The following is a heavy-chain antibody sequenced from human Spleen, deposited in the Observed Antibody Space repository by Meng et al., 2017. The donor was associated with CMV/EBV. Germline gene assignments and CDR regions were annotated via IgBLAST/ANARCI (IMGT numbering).Heavy chain of an antibody. J-gene: IGHJ4*02. CDR1: VDSVSSCSSA. D-gene: IGHD6-13*01. CDR2: TYFRSRWSN. V-gene: IGHV6-1*01. CDR3: ARGRYSTFDY. Sequence: LYVDSVSSCSSAWNWIRQAPLRVLEWVGRTYFRSRWSNEYAVSVRSRITINLDTSTNQLSLQLNSVTPEDTGMYYCARGRYSTFDYWGQGTLVTVSS.